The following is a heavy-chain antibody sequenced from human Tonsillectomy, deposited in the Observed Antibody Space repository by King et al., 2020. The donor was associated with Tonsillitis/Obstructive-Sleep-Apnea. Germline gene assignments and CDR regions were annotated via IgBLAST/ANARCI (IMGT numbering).Heavy chain of an antibody. V-gene: IGHV3-30*18. CDR2: ISYDGSDK. CDR3: AKDRYGSSSWGIDY. J-gene: IGHJ4*02. Sequence: HVQLVESGGAVVQPGRSLRLSCAASGFTFSSYGMHWVRQAPGKGLEWVAFISYDGSDKYNADSVKGRFTISRDNSKNTLYLQMNSLRAEDTAVYYCAKDRYGSSSWGIDYWGQGTLVTVSS. CDR1: GFTFSSYG. D-gene: IGHD6-6*01.